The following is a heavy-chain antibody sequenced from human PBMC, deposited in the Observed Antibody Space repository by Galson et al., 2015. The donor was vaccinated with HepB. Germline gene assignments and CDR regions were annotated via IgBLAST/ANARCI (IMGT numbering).Heavy chain of an antibody. V-gene: IGHV1-2*02. CDR2: IDPKSGGA. CDR3: TRDRHPPSAPFDY. J-gene: IGHJ4*02. Sequence: SVKVSCKASGYPFTAYFIHWVRQAPGQGLQWVGWIDPKSGGANYAQNFQVRVTMTRDTSISTAYMDLSSLRSDDTAVYYCTRDRHPPSAPFDYWGQGTLVTVSS. D-gene: IGHD2-2*01. CDR1: GYPFTAYF.